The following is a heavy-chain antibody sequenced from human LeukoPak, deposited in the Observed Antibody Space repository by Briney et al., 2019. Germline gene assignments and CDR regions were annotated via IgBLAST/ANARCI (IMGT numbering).Heavy chain of an antibody. CDR3: ARITGIEAAGDY. V-gene: IGHV3-7*04. J-gene: IGHJ4*02. CDR2: IKHDGSEK. CDR1: GFTFSMYW. Sequence: GGSLRLSCAASGFTFSMYWVSWVRQAPGKGLEWVANIKHDGSEKFYVDSVKGRFIISRDNAKNSLFLQLNSLRDEDTAVYYCARITGIEAAGDYWGQGTLVTVSS. D-gene: IGHD6-25*01.